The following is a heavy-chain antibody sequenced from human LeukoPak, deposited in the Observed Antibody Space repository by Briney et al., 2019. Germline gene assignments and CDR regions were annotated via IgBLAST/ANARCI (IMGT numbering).Heavy chain of an antibody. V-gene: IGHV1-69*13. J-gene: IGHJ4*02. CDR2: IIPIFGTA. CDR3: ARAPTPVTTVFDY. D-gene: IGHD4-17*01. CDR1: GGTCSSYA. Sequence: SVKVSCKASGGTCSSYAISWVRQAPGQGLEWMGGIIPIFGTANYAQKFQGRVTITADESTSTAYMELSSLRSEDTAVYYCARAPTPVTTVFDYWGQGTLVTVSS.